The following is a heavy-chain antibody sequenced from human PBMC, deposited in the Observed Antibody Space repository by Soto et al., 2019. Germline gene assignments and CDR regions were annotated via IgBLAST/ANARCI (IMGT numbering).Heavy chain of an antibody. Sequence: EVQLLESGGGLVQPGGSLRLSCAASGFTFSSYAMSWVRQAPGKGLEWVSAISGSGGSTYYADSVKGRFTISRDNSKNTLYLQMNSLRAEDTAVYYCAKDLSKGGYLLRHGDYVRQSDAFDIWGQGTMVTVSS. D-gene: IGHD4-17*01. J-gene: IGHJ3*02. V-gene: IGHV3-23*01. CDR3: AKDLSKGGYLLRHGDYVRQSDAFDI. CDR1: GFTFSSYA. CDR2: ISGSGGST.